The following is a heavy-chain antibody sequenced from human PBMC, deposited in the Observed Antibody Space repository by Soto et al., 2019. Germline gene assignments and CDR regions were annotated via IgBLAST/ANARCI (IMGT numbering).Heavy chain of an antibody. Sequence: GASVKVSCKASGGTCSSYAISWVLQAPGQGLEWMGGIIPIFGTANYAQKFQGRVTITADESTSTAYMELSSLRSEDTAVYYCARNLGYYGDYVGRWEYYYFDYWGQGTLVTVSS. D-gene: IGHD4-17*01. CDR3: ARNLGYYGDYVGRWEYYYFDY. V-gene: IGHV1-69*13. J-gene: IGHJ4*02. CDR1: GGTCSSYA. CDR2: IIPIFGTA.